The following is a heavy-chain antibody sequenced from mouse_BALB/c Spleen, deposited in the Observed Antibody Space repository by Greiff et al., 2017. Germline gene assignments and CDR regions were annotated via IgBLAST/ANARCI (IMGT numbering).Heavy chain of an antibody. CDR3: ARDRRLRDGGYFDY. CDR2: IWAGGST. J-gene: IGHJ2*01. D-gene: IGHD1-1*01. V-gene: IGHV2-9*02. Sequence: QVQLKGSGPGLVAPSQSLSITCTVSGFSLTSYGVHWVRQPPGKGLEWLGVIWAGGSTNYNSALMSRLSISKDNSKSQVFLKMNSLQTDDTAMYYCARDRRLRDGGYFDYWGQGTTLTVSS. CDR1: GFSLTSYG.